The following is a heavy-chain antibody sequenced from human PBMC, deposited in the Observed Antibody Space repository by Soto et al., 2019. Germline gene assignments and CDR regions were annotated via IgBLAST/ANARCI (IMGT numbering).Heavy chain of an antibody. J-gene: IGHJ5*02. CDR2: IRGSGGTT. CDR1: GFTLSSYA. D-gene: IGHD3-16*01. CDR3: ANYVVANWFDP. Sequence: EVQLLESGGGLVQPGGSLRLSCAASGFTLSSYAMSWVRQAPGKGLEWVSGIRGSGGTTYYADSVKGRFTISRDNSKNTLYLHMNSLRADDTAVYYCANYVVANWFDPWGQGTLVTVSS. V-gene: IGHV3-23*01.